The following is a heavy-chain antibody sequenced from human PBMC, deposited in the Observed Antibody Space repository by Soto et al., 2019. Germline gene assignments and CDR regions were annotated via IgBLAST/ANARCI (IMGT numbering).Heavy chain of an antibody. J-gene: IGHJ5*02. V-gene: IGHV5-51*01. CDR3: ARQGRTTYGGNWRDP. CDR1: GYSFTNYW. D-gene: IGHD2-2*01. Sequence: PGESLKISCKTSGYSFTNYWIAWVRRMPGKGLEWMRSIYPGDSNIRYSPSFQGQVTISVDKSTSTAYLQWSSLKASDTAIYHCARQGRTTYGGNWRDPWGQGNRVTVSS. CDR2: IYPGDSNI.